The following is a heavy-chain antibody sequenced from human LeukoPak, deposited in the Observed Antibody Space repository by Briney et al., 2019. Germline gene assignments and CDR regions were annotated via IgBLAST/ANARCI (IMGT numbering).Heavy chain of an antibody. J-gene: IGHJ4*02. CDR1: GFTFSSSW. CDR2: IKQDGSEK. D-gene: IGHD6-19*01. V-gene: IGHV3-7*01. CDR3: ARISIAVAGADY. Sequence: GGSLRLSCAASGFTFSSSWMSWVCQAPGKGLEWVANIKQDGSEKYYVDSVKGRFTISRDNTKNSLYLQMDSLRAEDTAVYYCARISIAVAGADYWGQGTLVTVSS.